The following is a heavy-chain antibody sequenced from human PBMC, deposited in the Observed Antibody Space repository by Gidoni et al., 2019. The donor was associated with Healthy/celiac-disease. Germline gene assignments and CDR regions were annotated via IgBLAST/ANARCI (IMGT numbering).Heavy chain of an antibody. CDR1: GGTFSSHA. V-gene: IGHV1-69*01. CDR2: IIPIFGTA. Sequence: QVQLVQSGAEEKRHGASVKAACKASGGTFSSHASSWVRQAPGQGLEWMGGIIPIFGTALYAQQFPGRVTITAVESTSTAYMELSSLRSEDTAVYYCASDSRRGSSSWTLNINWFDPWGQGTLVTVSS. CDR3: ASDSRRGSSSWTLNINWFDP. D-gene: IGHD6-13*01. J-gene: IGHJ5*02.